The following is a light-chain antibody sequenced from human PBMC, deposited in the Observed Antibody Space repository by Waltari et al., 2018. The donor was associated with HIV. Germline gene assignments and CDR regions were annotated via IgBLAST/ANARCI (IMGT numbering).Light chain of an antibody. CDR3: QQSYSTLRT. J-gene: IGKJ1*01. CDR1: QSISSY. Sequence: DIQMTQSPSSLSASVGDRVTITCRASQSISSYVNWDQQKPGKAPKLLIYAASSWQSGVPSRFSGSGSGTDFTLTISSLQPEDCATYYCQQSYSTLRTFGQGTKVEIK. CDR2: AAS. V-gene: IGKV1-39*01.